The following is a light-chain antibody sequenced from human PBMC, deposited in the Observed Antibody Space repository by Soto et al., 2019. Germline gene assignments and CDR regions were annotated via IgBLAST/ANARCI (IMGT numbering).Light chain of an antibody. V-gene: IGLV1-47*01. J-gene: IGLJ2*01. CDR3: ATWDDSLSGPV. CDR2: RNN. Sequence: QSVLTQPPSASGTPGQRVTISCSGSSSNIGSNYVYWYQQFPGTAPKLLIYRNNQRPSGVPDRFSGSKSGTSASLAINRLRSEDEADYYCATWDDSLSGPVFGGGTKLTVL. CDR1: SSNIGSNY.